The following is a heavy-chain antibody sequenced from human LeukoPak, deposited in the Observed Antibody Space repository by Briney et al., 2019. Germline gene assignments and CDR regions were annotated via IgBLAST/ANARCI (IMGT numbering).Heavy chain of an antibody. CDR1: GYSISSGYY. J-gene: IGHJ4*02. Sequence: SETLSLTCTVSGYSISSGYYWGWIRPPPGKGLEWIGSIYHGGSTYYNPSLKSRVTISVDTSKNQFSLKLSSVTAADTAVYYCARGVGATTHFDYWGQGTLVTVSS. CDR3: ARGVGATTHFDY. CDR2: IYHGGST. D-gene: IGHD1-26*01. V-gene: IGHV4-38-2*02.